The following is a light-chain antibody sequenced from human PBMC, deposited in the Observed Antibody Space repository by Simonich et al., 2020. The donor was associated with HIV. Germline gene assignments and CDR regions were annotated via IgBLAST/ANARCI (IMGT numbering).Light chain of an antibody. Sequence: DIQMTQSPSSLSASVGDRVTITCRARQDISNSLAWYQHKPGKAPKVLVYGASSLQSGVPSRFSGSGSGTEFTLTISSLQPEDFATYYCLQHNSYPSTFGPGTKVDIK. V-gene: IGKV1-17*01. CDR2: GAS. J-gene: IGKJ3*01. CDR1: QDISNS. CDR3: LQHNSYPST.